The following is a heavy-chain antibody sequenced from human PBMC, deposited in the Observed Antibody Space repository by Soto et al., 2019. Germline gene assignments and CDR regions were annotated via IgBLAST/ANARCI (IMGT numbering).Heavy chain of an antibody. Sequence: EVQLVESGGGLLQPGGSLRLSCAASGFTFSMYWMHWVRQVPGKGPEWVSRINDDGTYTNYADSVKGRFTISRDNARNTLYLQMNDLRPDDTAVYYCATWHEREHAFDVWGQGTTVTISS. CDR2: INDDGTYT. J-gene: IGHJ3*01. CDR3: ATWHEREHAFDV. V-gene: IGHV3-74*01. D-gene: IGHD1-1*01. CDR1: GFTFSMYW.